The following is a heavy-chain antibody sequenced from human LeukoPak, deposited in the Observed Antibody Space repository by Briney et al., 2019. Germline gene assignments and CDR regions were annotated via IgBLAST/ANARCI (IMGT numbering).Heavy chain of an antibody. Sequence: GGSLRLSCAASRFTFSRYGMHWVRQAPGKGLEWVAVISYDGSNKYYADSVKGRFTVSRDNSKNTLYLQMNSLRAEDTAVYYCAKEGRDGFNYDYWGQGTLVTVSS. V-gene: IGHV3-30*18. J-gene: IGHJ4*02. CDR3: AKEGRDGFNYDY. CDR1: RFTFSRYG. D-gene: IGHD5-24*01. CDR2: ISYDGSNK.